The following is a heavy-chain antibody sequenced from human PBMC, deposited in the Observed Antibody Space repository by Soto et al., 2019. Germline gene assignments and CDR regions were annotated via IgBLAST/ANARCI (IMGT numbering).Heavy chain of an antibody. J-gene: IGHJ5*02. D-gene: IGHD2-2*01. CDR2: INPSGGST. Sequence: SVKVSYKASRYTFTSYYMHWVRQAPVQGLEWMGIINPSGGSTSYAQKFQGRVTMTRDTSTSTVYMELSSLRSEDTAVYYCARDGDIVVVVPAAHNWFDPWGQGTLVTVYS. V-gene: IGHV1-46*01. CDR1: RYTFTSYY. CDR3: ARDGDIVVVVPAAHNWFDP.